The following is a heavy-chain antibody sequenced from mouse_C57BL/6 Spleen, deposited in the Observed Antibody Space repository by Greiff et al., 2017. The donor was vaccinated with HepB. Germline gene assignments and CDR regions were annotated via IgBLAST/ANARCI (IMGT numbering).Heavy chain of an antibody. CDR3: AREGATVVDWYFDV. D-gene: IGHD1-1*01. Sequence: QVQLQQPGPELVKPGASVKLSCKASGYTFTSYWMHWVKQRPGQGLEWIGNINPSNGGTNYNEKFKSKATLTVDKSSSTAYMQLSSLTSEDSAVYYCAREGATVVDWYFDVWGTGTTVTVSS. CDR1: GYTFTSYW. CDR2: INPSNGGT. V-gene: IGHV1-53*01. J-gene: IGHJ1*03.